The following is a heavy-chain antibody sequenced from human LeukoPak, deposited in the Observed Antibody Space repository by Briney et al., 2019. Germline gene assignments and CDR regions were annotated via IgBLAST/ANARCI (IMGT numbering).Heavy chain of an antibody. CDR3: ARGTGPI. CDR2: INSDGSST. CDR1: GFTFSKYG. Sequence: GGSLRLSCAASGFTFSKYGMSWVRQAPAKGLVWVSRINSDGSSTSYADSVKGRFTISRDNAKNTLYLQMNSLRAEDTAVYYCARGTGPIWGQGTMVTVSS. D-gene: IGHD3/OR15-3a*01. V-gene: IGHV3-74*01. J-gene: IGHJ3*02.